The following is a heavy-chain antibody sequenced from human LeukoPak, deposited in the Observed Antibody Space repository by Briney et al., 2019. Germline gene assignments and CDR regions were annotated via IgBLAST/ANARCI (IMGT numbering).Heavy chain of an antibody. V-gene: IGHV3-21*01. D-gene: IGHD3/OR15-3a*01. J-gene: IGHJ2*01. CDR2: ISSNGNYI. CDR3: ARAITARGLDWYFDL. Sequence: GGSLRLSCAASGFTFSSYSMNWVRQAPGKGLEWVSSISSNGNYIYYAGSVKGRFTISSDNAKNSLYLQMNSLRAEDTAVYYCARAITARGLDWYFDLWGRGTLVTVSS. CDR1: GFTFSSYS.